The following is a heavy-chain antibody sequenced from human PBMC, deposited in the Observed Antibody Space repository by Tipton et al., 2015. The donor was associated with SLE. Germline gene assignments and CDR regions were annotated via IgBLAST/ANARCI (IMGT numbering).Heavy chain of an antibody. V-gene: IGHV4-39*07. J-gene: IGHJ3*02. Sequence: TLSLTCTVSGGSISSSSYYWGWIRQPPGKGLEWIGSIYYSGSTYYNPSLKSRVTISVDTSKNQFSLKLSSVTAADTAVYYCARDGQWELDDAFDIWGQGTMVTVSS. D-gene: IGHD1-26*01. CDR2: IYYSGST. CDR3: ARDGQWELDDAFDI. CDR1: GGSISSSSYY.